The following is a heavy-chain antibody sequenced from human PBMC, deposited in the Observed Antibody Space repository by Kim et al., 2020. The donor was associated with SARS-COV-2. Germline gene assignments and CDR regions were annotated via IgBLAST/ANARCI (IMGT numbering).Heavy chain of an antibody. CDR3: ASVGAVAGIDC. CDR1: GFTFSDFY. V-gene: IGHV3-11*01. CDR2: ISSSGSAI. D-gene: IGHD6-19*01. J-gene: IGHJ4*02. Sequence: GGSLRLSCAASGFTFSDFYMTWIRQAPGKGLEWVSYISSSGSAIYYADSVKGRFTVSRDNAKKLLYLQMNSLRAEDTAVYYCASVGAVAGIDCWGQGTLVTVSS.